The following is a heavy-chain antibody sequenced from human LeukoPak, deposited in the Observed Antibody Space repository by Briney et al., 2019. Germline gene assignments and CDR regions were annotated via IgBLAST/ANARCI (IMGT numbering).Heavy chain of an antibody. D-gene: IGHD3-22*01. J-gene: IGHJ4*02. Sequence: PSQTLSLTCTVSGDSIYSGDYYWSWIRPPPGKGLEWIGYIYYSGSTYYNPSLKSRVTISVDTSKNQFSLKLSSVTAADTAVYYCARDAAYYYDSSGLFDYWGQGTLVTVSS. V-gene: IGHV4-30-4*08. CDR3: ARDAAYYYDSSGLFDY. CDR1: GDSIYSGDYY. CDR2: IYYSGST.